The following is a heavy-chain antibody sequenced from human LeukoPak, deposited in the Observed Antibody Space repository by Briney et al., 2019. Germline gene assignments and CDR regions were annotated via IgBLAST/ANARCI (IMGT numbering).Heavy chain of an antibody. V-gene: IGHV3-38-3*01. D-gene: IGHD4-17*01. Sequence: GGSLRLSCAASGFTVSSNEMSWVRQAPGKGLEWVSSISGGSTYYADSVKGRFTISRDNSKNTLYLQMNSLRAEDTAVYYCARGGRTTWHGMDVWGQGTTVTVSS. J-gene: IGHJ6*02. CDR1: GFTVSSNE. CDR3: ARGGRTTWHGMDV. CDR2: ISGGST.